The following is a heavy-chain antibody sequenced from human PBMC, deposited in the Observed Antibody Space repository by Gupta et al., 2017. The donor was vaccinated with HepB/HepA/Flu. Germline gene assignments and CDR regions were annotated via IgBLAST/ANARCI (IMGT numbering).Heavy chain of an antibody. V-gene: IGHV5-51*01. Sequence: EVQLVQSGAEGKQPGASLKISCKGSGYIFPKSWIAWVRQMPGKGLEWMGSIYPGDLDTRYSPSCQGQVTISVDKSISTAYLQLHRLKASDTATYYCARHEGKVGVTGYFQEWGQGTLVTVSS. J-gene: IGHJ1*01. CDR3: ARHEGKVGVTGYFQE. CDR2: IYPGDLDT. D-gene: IGHD1-26*01. CDR1: GYIFPKSW.